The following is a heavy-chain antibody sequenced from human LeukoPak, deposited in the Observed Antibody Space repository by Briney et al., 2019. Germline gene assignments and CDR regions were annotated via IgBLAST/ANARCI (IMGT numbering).Heavy chain of an antibody. CDR1: GFSFSSFW. V-gene: IGHV3-74*01. J-gene: IGHJ4*02. CDR2: INSDGRTT. Sequence: GGSLRLSCAASGFSFSSFWMHWVRHVPGKGLLWVSGINSDGRTTGYADSVKGRFTISRDNAKNTVDLQMNSLRAEDTAVYYCARGGYGAHMGWGQGTLVTVSS. CDR3: ARGGYGAHMG. D-gene: IGHD4-17*01.